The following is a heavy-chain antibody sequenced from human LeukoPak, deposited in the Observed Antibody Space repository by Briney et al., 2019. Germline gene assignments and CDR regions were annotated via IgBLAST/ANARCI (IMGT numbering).Heavy chain of an antibody. J-gene: IGHJ4*02. Sequence: NTSETLSLTCAVYGGSFSGYYWSWIRQPPGKGLEWIGEINHSGSTNYNPSLKSRVTISVDTSKNQFSLKLSSVTAADTAVYYCARGSIGYCSSTSCSREDFDYWGQGTLVTVSS. CDR2: INHSGST. V-gene: IGHV4-34*01. CDR3: ARGSIGYCSSTSCSREDFDY. CDR1: GGSFSGYY. D-gene: IGHD2-2*01.